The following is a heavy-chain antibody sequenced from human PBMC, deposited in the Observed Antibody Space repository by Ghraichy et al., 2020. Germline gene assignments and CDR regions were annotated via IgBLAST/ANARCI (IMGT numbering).Heavy chain of an antibody. CDR3: ARGGVYYGSGSYYSMGVGMDV. D-gene: IGHD3-10*01. Sequence: ASVKVSCKASGYTFTSYGISWVRQAPGQGLEWMGWISAYNGNTNYAQKLQGRVTMTTDTSTSTAYMELRSLRSDDTAVYYCARGGVYYGSGSYYSMGVGMDVWRQGPTVTVSS. V-gene: IGHV1-18*04. CDR2: ISAYNGNT. J-gene: IGHJ6*02. CDR1: GYTFTSYG.